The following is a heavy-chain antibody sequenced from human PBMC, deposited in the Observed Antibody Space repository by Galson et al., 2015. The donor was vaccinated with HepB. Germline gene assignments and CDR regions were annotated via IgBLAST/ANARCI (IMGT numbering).Heavy chain of an antibody. J-gene: IGHJ4*02. CDR2: IKQDGSEK. CDR1: GFTFSSYW. V-gene: IGHV3-7*03. Sequence: SLRLSCAASGFTFSSYWMSWVRQAPGKGLEWVANIKQDGSEKYYVDSVKGRFTISRDNAKNSLYLQMNSLRAEDTAVYYCARVNPLDFWQSENFDYWGQGTLVTVSS. CDR3: ARVNPLDFWQSENFDY. D-gene: IGHD3-3*01.